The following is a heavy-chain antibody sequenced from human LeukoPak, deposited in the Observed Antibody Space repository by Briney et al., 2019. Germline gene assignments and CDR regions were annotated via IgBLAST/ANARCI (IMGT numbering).Heavy chain of an antibody. Sequence: PAGTLRLSCAASGFTFSDYYMSWIRQAPRKGLQGVSYISSSGSTIYYADSVKSRFTISRDNAKNSLYLQMNSLRAEDTAVYYWARDTRYYDSSGYTLDYWGQGTLVTVSS. D-gene: IGHD3-22*01. CDR2: ISSSGSTI. V-gene: IGHV3-11*04. CDR3: ARDTRYYDSSGYTLDY. CDR1: GFTFSDYY. J-gene: IGHJ4*02.